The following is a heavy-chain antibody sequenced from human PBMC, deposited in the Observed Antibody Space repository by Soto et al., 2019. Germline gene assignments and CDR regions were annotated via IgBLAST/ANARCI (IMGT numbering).Heavy chain of an antibody. J-gene: IGHJ6*02. CDR1: GYTFTRYG. CDR2: ISAYNGKT. D-gene: IGHD5-18*01. Sequence: ASVKVSCKASGYTFTRYGISWVRQAPGQGLERMGWISAYNGKTNYAQKVQGRVTMTTDTSTDTAYMELRSLRSDDTAVYYCARAPGTAVVTGYSDYGIDVWGQGTTVTVSS. V-gene: IGHV1-18*01. CDR3: ARAPGTAVVTGYSDYGIDV.